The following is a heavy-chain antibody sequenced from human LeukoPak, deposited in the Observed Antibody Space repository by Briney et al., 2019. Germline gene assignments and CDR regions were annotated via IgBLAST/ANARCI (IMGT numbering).Heavy chain of an antibody. CDR3: ARGAPPDS. CDR2: LHPDGSER. CDR1: GFRFTGYW. V-gene: IGHV3-7*01. J-gene: IGHJ4*02. Sequence: GGSLRLSCAASGFRFTGYWMTWVRQAPGKGLEWVARLHPDGSERNYVGSVEGRFIVSGDNAKSSLYLQMNSLRVEDTAVYYCARGAPPDSWGQGTLVTVSS.